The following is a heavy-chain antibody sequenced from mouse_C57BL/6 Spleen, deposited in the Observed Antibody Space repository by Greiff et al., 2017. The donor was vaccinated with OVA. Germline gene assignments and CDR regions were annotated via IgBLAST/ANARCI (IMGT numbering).Heavy chain of an antibody. J-gene: IGHJ1*03. Sequence: QVQLQQPGAELVRPGSSVTLSCKASGYTFTSYWMHWVKQRPIQGLEWIGNIDPSDSETHYNQKFKDKATLTVDKSSSTASMQLSSLTSEDSAVYYCARSCGSSLLWCFDVGGTGTTVTVSS. CDR3: ARSCGSSLLWCFDV. V-gene: IGHV1-52*01. D-gene: IGHD1-1*01. CDR2: IDPSDSET. CDR1: GYTFTSYW.